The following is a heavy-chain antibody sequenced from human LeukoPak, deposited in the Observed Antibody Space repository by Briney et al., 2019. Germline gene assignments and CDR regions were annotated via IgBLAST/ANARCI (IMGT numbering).Heavy chain of an antibody. V-gene: IGHV3-23*01. J-gene: IGHJ6*02. CDR1: GFTFSSYA. CDR2: GSGGST. CDR3: AKGLDIVPDSYYYGMDV. Sequence: GGSLRLSCAASGFTFSSYAMSWVRQAPGKGLEWVSAGSGGSTYYADSVEGRFTISRDNSKNTLYLQMNSLRAEDTAVYYCAKGLDIVPDSYYYGMDVWGQGTTVTVSS. D-gene: IGHD5-12*01.